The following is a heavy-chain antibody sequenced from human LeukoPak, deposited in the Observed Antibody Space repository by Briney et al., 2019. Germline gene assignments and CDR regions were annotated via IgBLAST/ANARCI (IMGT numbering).Heavy chain of an antibody. CDR1: GGTFSSYA. J-gene: IGHJ4*02. CDR2: INAGNGNT. D-gene: IGHD3-10*01. V-gene: IGHV1-3*01. CDR3: ARESRITMVRGVFGY. Sequence: ASVKVSCKASGGTFSSYAISWARQAPGQRLEWMGWINAGNGNTKYSQKFQGRVTITRDTSASTAYMELSSLRSEDTAVYYCARESRITMVRGVFGYWGQGTLVTVSS.